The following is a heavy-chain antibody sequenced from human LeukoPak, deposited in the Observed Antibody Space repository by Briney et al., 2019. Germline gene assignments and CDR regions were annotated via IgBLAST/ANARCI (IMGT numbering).Heavy chain of an antibody. J-gene: IGHJ4*02. V-gene: IGHV1-18*04. D-gene: IGHD6-19*01. CDR2: INAYNGNT. CDR1: GYTFTSYG. CDR3: ARDTAKVLAVAAWGYFDY. Sequence: VASVKVSCKASGYTFTSYGISWVRQAPGQGLEWMGWINAYNGNTNYAQKLQGRVTMTTDTSTSTAYMELRSLGSDDTAVYYCARDTAKVLAVAAWGYFDYWGQGTLVTVSS.